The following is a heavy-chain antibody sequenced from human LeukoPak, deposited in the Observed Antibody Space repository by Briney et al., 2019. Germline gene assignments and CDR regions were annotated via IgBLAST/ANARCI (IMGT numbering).Heavy chain of an antibody. CDR2: INSDGSST. CDR3: GRDFWSGYQGGYDY. J-gene: IGHJ4*02. Sequence: GGSLRLSCAASGFTFSSYWMHWVRQAPGKGLVWVSRINSDGSSTSYADPVKGRFTISRDNAKNTLYLQMNSLRAEDTAVYYCGRDFWSGYQGGYDYWGQGTLVTVSS. CDR1: GFTFSSYW. V-gene: IGHV3-74*01. D-gene: IGHD3-3*01.